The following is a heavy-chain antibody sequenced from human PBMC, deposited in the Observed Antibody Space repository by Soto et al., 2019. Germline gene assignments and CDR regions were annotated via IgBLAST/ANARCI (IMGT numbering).Heavy chain of an antibody. CDR1: GGSISSYY. Sequence: QVQLQESGPGLVKPSETLSLTCTVSGGSISSYYWSWIRQPPGKGLECIGYIYYSGSTNYNPSLKSRVTISVDTSKNQFSLKLNSMTAADTAVYYCARHNYGSGSTYFDYWGQGTLVTVSS. CDR2: IYYSGST. CDR3: ARHNYGSGSTYFDY. D-gene: IGHD3-10*01. V-gene: IGHV4-59*08. J-gene: IGHJ4*02.